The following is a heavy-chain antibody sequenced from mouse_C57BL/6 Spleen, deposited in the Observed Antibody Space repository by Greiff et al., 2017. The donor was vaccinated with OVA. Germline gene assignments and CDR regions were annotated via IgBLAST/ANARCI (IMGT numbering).Heavy chain of an antibody. V-gene: IGHV5-9-1*02. CDR3: TRIGGNQRYFDV. D-gene: IGHD2-14*01. CDR1: GFTFSSYA. Sequence: EVKLMESGEGLVKPGGSLKLSCAASGFTFSSYAMSWVRQTPEKRLEWVAYISSGGDYIYYADTVKGRFTISRDNARNTLYLQMSSLKSEDTAMYYCTRIGGNQRYFDVWGTGTTVTVSS. J-gene: IGHJ1*03. CDR2: ISSGGDYI.